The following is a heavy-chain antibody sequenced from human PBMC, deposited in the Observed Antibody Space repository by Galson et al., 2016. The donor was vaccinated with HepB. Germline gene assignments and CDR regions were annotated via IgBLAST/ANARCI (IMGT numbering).Heavy chain of an antibody. CDR3: ARTPGATIHFDY. J-gene: IGHJ4*02. Sequence: PALVKPTQTLTLTCTFSGFSLSTSGVGVGWIRQPPGKALEWLALIYWDDDKRYSPSLKSRLTITKDTSKNQVVLTMTNMDPVDTATYFCARTPGATIHFDYWGQGTLVTVSS. D-gene: IGHD1-26*01. V-gene: IGHV2-5*02. CDR1: GFSLSTSGVG. CDR2: IYWDDDK.